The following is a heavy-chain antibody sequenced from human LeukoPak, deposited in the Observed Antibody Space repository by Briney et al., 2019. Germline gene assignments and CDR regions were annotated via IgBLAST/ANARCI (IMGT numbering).Heavy chain of an antibody. D-gene: IGHD6-13*01. V-gene: IGHV7-4-1*02. Sequence: ASVKVSCKASGYTFTNYAMNWVRQAPGQGLEWMGWINTNTGNPTYAQGFTGRFVFSLDTSVSTAYLQISSLKAEDTAVYYCAREETLRPWQQLVLGYWGQGTLVTVSS. CDR1: GYTFTNYA. CDR3: AREETLRPWQQLVLGY. CDR2: INTNTGNP. J-gene: IGHJ4*02.